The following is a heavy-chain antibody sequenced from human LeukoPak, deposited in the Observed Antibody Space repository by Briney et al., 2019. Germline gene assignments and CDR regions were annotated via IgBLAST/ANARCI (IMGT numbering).Heavy chain of an antibody. Sequence: GGSLRLPCEVSGFTVTSNYMSWVRQAPGKGLEWVSVVYPGGFTDHADSVKGRFTISRDTSKNTVYFQMNNLGAEDTAVYYCTIGGVIWRMDVWGQGTTVAVSS. J-gene: IGHJ6*02. CDR1: GFTVTSNY. D-gene: IGHD3-10*01. CDR2: VYPGGFT. CDR3: TIGGVIWRMDV. V-gene: IGHV3-66*01.